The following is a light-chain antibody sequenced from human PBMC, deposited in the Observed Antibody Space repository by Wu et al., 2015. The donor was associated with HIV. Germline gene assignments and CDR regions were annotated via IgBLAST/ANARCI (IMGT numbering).Light chain of an antibody. CDR2: AAS. V-gene: IGKV1-8*01. CDR1: QDIGTS. J-gene: IGKJ1*01. Sequence: AIRITQSPSSLSASTGDRVTITCRASQDIGTSLAWYQQRPGNAPKLLIYAASTLQSGVPLRFSGSGSGTDFTLTISCLQSEDFANYYCQQYYNCPQTFGQGTKVEIK. CDR3: QQYYNCPQT.